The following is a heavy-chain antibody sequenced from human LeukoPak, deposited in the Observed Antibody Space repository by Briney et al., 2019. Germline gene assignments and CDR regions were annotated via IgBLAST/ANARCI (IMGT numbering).Heavy chain of an antibody. CDR2: IKQDGSEK. V-gene: IGHV3-7*04. CDR3: ARVIVGATHFDY. J-gene: IGHJ4*02. CDR1: GFTFSSYW. Sequence: GGSLRLSCAASGFTFSSYWMSWVRQAPGKGLEWVANIKQDGSEKYYVDSVKGRFTISRDNSKNTLYLQMNSLRAEDTAVYYCARVIVGATHFDYWGQGTLVTVSS. D-gene: IGHD1-26*01.